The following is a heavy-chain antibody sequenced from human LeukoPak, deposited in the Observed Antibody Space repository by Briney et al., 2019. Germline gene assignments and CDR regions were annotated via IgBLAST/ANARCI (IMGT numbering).Heavy chain of an antibody. J-gene: IGHJ3*02. D-gene: IGHD3-10*01. CDR1: GFTFSDYY. Sequence: GGSLRLSCAASGFTFSDYYMSWIRQAPGKGLEWVSYISSSGSTIYYADSVKGRFTISRDNAKNSLYLQMSSLRAEDTAVYYCARAFPYYYGSGSNDIWGQGTMVTVSS. V-gene: IGHV3-11*04. CDR2: ISSSGSTI. CDR3: ARAFPYYYGSGSNDI.